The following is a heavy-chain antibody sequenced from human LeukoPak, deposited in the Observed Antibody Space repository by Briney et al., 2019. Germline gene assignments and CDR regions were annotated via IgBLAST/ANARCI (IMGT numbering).Heavy chain of an antibody. Sequence: GGSLRLACAASGLSNSLYGMSWVRQAPGNGLEWVSAISGSGSRTYYADSVRGRFTISRDTSKNTLYLQMTSLRAEDTAVYYCAKDDFYDFSGNYQSDDAFDVWGQGTMVTVSS. D-gene: IGHD3-22*01. CDR3: AKDDFYDFSGNYQSDDAFDV. CDR1: GLSNSLYG. V-gene: IGHV3-23*01. CDR2: ISGSGSRT. J-gene: IGHJ3*01.